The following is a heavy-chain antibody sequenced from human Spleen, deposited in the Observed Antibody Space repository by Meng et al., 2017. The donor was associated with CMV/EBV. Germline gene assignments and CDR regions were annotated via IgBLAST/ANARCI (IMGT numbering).Heavy chain of an antibody. D-gene: IGHD3-22*01. Sequence: SETLSLTCTVSGGSISSSSYYWGWICQPPGKGLEWIGSIYYSGSTYYNPSLKSRVTISVDTSKNQFSLKLSSVTAADTAVYYCARHGVYWDSSGYYFDYWGQGTLVTVSS. V-gene: IGHV4-39*01. CDR3: ARHGVYWDSSGYYFDY. CDR2: IYYSGST. J-gene: IGHJ4*02. CDR1: GGSISSSSYY.